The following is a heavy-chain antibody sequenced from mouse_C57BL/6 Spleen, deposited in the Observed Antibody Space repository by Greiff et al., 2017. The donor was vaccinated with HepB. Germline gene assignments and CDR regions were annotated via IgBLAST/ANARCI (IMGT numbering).Heavy chain of an antibody. CDR1: GYTFTSYW. J-gene: IGHJ2*01. CDR3: ASGYPHYFDY. Sequence: QVHVKQPGAELVKPGASVKMSCKASGYTFTSYWITWVKRRPGQGLEWIGDIYPGSGSTNYNEKFKSKATLTVDTSSSTAYMQLSSLTSDDSAVYYCASGYPHYFDYWGQGTTLTVSS. CDR2: IYPGSGST. V-gene: IGHV1-55*01.